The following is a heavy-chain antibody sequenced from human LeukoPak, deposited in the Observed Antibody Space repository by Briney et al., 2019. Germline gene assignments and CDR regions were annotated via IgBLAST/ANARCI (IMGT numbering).Heavy chain of an antibody. J-gene: IGHJ6*02. V-gene: IGHV3-53*04. Sequence: GRSLRLSCAASGFTFSSYGMHWVRQAPGKGLEWVSVIYSGGSTYYADSVKGRFTISRHNSKNTLYLQMNSLRAEDTAVYYCARKAPLDYYYGMDVWGQGTTVTVSS. CDR3: ARKAPLDYYYGMDV. CDR2: IYSGGST. CDR1: GFTFSSYG.